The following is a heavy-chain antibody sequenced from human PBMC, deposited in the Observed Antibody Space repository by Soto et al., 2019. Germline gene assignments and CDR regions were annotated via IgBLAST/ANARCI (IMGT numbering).Heavy chain of an antibody. Sequence: SLRLSCAASGLTFDDYAMHWVRQAPGKGLEWVSGISWNSGSIGYADSVKGRFTISRDNAKNSLYLQMNSLRAEDTALYYCAKDLVGATTGYFDYWGQGTLVTVSS. D-gene: IGHD1-26*01. CDR3: AKDLVGATTGYFDY. CDR1: GLTFDDYA. CDR2: ISWNSGSI. J-gene: IGHJ4*02. V-gene: IGHV3-9*01.